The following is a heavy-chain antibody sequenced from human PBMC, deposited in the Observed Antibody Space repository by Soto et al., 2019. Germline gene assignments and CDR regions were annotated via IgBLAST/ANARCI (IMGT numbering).Heavy chain of an antibody. CDR1: DFNFHNYG. D-gene: IGHD3-3*01. J-gene: IGHJ4*02. CDR3: AKGGSRFTIYGVLAS. Sequence: EVQLLDSGGGLVQPGKSLRLTCAASDFNFHNYGMTWVRQAPARGLEWVATVSPTGGTPYYADSVKERFTISRDNSENTVYLQVDRLRVEHTGTCFWAKGGSRFTIYGVLASWCQGTVVIVSS. CDR2: VSPTGGTP. V-gene: IGHV3-23*01.